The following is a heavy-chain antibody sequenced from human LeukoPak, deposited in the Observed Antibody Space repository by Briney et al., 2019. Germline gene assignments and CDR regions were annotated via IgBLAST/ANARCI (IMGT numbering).Heavy chain of an antibody. J-gene: IGHJ3*02. CDR2: ISSSGSTI. V-gene: IGHV3-11*01. CDR1: GFTFGDYY. CDR3: ASKDSSGYDVFDM. Sequence: GGSLRLSRAASGFTFGDYYMSWLRQAPGKGREWVSYISSSGSTIYYADSVKGRFTISRHNPKNSLYLQMNSQRAEDTAVYYCASKDSSGYDVFDMWGEGTMVTVYS. D-gene: IGHD3-22*01.